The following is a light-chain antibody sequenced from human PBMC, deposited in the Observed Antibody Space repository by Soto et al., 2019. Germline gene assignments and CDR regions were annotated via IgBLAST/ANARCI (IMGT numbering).Light chain of an antibody. Sequence: QSALTQPRSVSGSPGQSVTISCTGTSSDVGGYNYVSWYQQHPGKAPKLMIYDVTKRPSGVPDRFSGSTSGNAASLIISGLQVEDEADYFGCSYAGSSTFVVFGGGTDLRVL. V-gene: IGLV2-11*01. CDR3: CSYAGSSTFVV. CDR2: DVT. CDR1: SSDVGGYNY. J-gene: IGLJ2*01.